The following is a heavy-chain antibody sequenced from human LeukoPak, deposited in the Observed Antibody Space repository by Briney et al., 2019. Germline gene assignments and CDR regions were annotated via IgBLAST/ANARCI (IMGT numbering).Heavy chain of an antibody. CDR1: GYTFTSYG. CDR3: ARESEQQLVSGGMDV. Sequence: GASVKVSCKASGYTFTSYGISWVRQAPGQGLEWMGWISAYNGNTNYAQKLQGRVTMTTDTSTSTAYMELRSLRSDDTAVYYCARESEQQLVSGGMDVWGQGTTVTVSS. J-gene: IGHJ6*02. V-gene: IGHV1-18*01. D-gene: IGHD6-13*01. CDR2: ISAYNGNT.